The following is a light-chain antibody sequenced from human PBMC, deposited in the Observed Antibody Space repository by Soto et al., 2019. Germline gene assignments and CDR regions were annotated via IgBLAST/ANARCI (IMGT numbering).Light chain of an antibody. CDR1: NIGSKS. J-gene: IGLJ1*01. CDR3: QVWDSSSDHYV. CDR2: YDS. Sequence: SYELTQPPSVSVAPGKTARITCGGNNIGSKSEHWYQQKPGQPPVLVIYYDSDRPSGIPERFSGSNSGNTATLTISRVEAGDEADYYCQVWDSSSDHYVFGTGTKLTVL. V-gene: IGLV3-21*04.